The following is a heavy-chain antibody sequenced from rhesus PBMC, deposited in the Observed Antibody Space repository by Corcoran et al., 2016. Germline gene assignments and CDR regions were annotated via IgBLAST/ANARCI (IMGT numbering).Heavy chain of an antibody. Sequence: QVQLQESGPGLVKPSETLSLTCTVSGGSISDSYYWNWIRQPPGKGLEWMGRIYGSGGSTTSNPSLKSRVTISKDTSKNQFSLKLNSVTAADTAVYYCARDGETLVDPFDYWGQGVLVTVSS. CDR2: IYGSGGST. CDR3: ARDGETLVDPFDY. J-gene: IGHJ4*01. CDR1: GGSISDSYY. D-gene: IGHD4-4*01. V-gene: IGHV4-160*01.